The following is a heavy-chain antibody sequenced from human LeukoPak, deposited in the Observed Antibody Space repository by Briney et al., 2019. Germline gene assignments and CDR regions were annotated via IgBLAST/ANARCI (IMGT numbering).Heavy chain of an antibody. D-gene: IGHD6-19*01. V-gene: IGHV4-39*01. Sequence: SETLSLTCTVSGGSISSSSYYWGWIRQPPGKGLEWIGSIYYSGSTYYNPSLKSRVTISVDTSKNQFSLKLSSVTAADTAVYYCAYSSGWWIDIWGQGTMVTVSS. CDR3: AYSSGWWIDI. CDR2: IYYSGST. J-gene: IGHJ3*02. CDR1: GGSISSSSYY.